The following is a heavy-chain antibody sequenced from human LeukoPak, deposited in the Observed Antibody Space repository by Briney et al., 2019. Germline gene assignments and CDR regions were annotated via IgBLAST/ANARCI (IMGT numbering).Heavy chain of an antibody. J-gene: IGHJ5*02. Sequence: PGGSLRLSCAASGFTFSSYAMSWVRQAPGKGLEWVSAISDSGDSTYYADSVKGRFTISRDNSKNTLYLQMYSLRAEDTAVYYCAKALAAAWGPSTLTDWFDPWGQGTLVSVSS. V-gene: IGHV3-23*01. D-gene: IGHD6-13*01. CDR1: GFTFSSYA. CDR3: AKALAAAWGPSTLTDWFDP. CDR2: ISDSGDST.